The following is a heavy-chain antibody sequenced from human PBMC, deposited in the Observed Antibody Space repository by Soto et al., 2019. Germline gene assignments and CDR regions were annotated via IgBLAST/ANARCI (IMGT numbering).Heavy chain of an antibody. V-gene: IGHV4-59*08. D-gene: IGHD1-26*01. Sequence: HVQLQESGPGLVKPSETLSLTCTVSGGSINNYYCSWFRQPPGKGLEWIGYINYNGDSAYNFPVTRRGTMSMDPCKTQFSLMVESVTATVTSVSYCARHGCGSLRGLVDVWGKWTTVIVSS. J-gene: IGHJ6*04. CDR1: GGSINNYY. CDR2: INYNGDS. CDR3: ARHGCGSLRGLVDV.